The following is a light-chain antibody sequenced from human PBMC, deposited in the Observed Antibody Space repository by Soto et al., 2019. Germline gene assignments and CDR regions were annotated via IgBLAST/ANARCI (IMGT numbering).Light chain of an antibody. V-gene: IGLV2-14*01. Sequence: QLVLTQPASVSGSPGQSITISCTGSGGDIGYVAWYQQHPGKAPKLIIYEVNNRPSGISDRFSGSKSGNTASLTISGLQAEDEADYYCNSCSDTTNLIFGGGTKLTVL. CDR1: GGDIGY. CDR3: NSCSDTTNLI. CDR2: EVN. J-gene: IGLJ2*01.